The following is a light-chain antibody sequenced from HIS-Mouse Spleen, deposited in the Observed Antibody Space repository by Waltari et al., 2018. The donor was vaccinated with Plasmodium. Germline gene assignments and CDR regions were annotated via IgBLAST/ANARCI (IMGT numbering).Light chain of an antibody. CDR2: QDS. J-gene: IGLJ2*01. Sequence: SYELTQPPSVSVSPGQTDSITCSGDKLGDKYACWYQQKPGQSPVLVIYQDSKRPTGIPERFAGSNSGNTATLTISGTQAMDEADYYCQAWDSSTAYVVFGGGTKLTVL. V-gene: IGLV3-1*01. CDR1: KLGDKY. CDR3: QAWDSSTAYVV.